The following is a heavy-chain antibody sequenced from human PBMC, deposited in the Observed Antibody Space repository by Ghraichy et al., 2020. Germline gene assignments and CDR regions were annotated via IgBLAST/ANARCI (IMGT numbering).Heavy chain of an antibody. V-gene: IGHV1-69*05. CDR3: ARNMVGSSGYYGSDDYYFYGMDV. Sequence: SVKVSCKTSGGTFSSSAFSWVRQAPGQGLEWMGAIIPMFGRINHAQKFQGRVTITTDESTSTAYMELSSLRSEDTAVYYCARNMVGSSGYYGSDDYYFYGMDVWGQGTTVTVSS. J-gene: IGHJ6*02. CDR2: IIPMFGRI. CDR1: GGTFSSSA. D-gene: IGHD3-22*01.